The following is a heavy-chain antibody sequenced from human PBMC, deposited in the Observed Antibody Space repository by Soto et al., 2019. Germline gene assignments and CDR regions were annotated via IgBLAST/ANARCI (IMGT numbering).Heavy chain of an antibody. CDR3: ASQKLDVPAYFDY. V-gene: IGHV4-39*07. D-gene: IGHD1-1*01. Sequence: SETLSLTCAVSGGSISSSLYSWSWVRQPPGKGLEWIGCGYYTGSTDYNPSLKSRLTTSIDTSKNQFSLKLTSVTAADTAVYYCASQKLDVPAYFDYWGQGTLVTVSS. CDR1: GGSISSSLYS. J-gene: IGHJ4*02. CDR2: GYYTGST.